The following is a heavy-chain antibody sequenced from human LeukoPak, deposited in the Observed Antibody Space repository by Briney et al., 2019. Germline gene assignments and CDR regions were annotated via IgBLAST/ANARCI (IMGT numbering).Heavy chain of an antibody. CDR3: ARDQGTTYYYDSSGYYQHFDY. J-gene: IGHJ4*02. CDR1: AFSFSASA. Sequence: GGSLRLSCAASAFSFSASAMNWVRQAPGRGLEWVSSIDPSGYTTFYAASVKGRFTISRDNAKNSQYLQMNSLRAEDTAVYYCARDQGTTYYYDSSGYYQHFDYWGQGTLVAVSS. V-gene: IGHV3-21*01. D-gene: IGHD3-22*01. CDR2: IDPSGYTT.